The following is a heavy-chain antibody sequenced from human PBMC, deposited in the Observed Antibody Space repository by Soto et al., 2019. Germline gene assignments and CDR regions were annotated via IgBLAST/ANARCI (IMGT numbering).Heavy chain of an antibody. CDR2: IYYSGST. CDR1: GGSISSSSYC. D-gene: IGHD5-18*01. J-gene: IGHJ6*04. Sequence: SETLSLTCTVSGGSISSSSYCWGWIRQPPGKGLEWIGSIYYSGSTYYNPSLKSRVTISVDTSKNQFSLKLSSVTAADTAVYYCARSLWEADTAMLKVGYGMAAWVKGTTVTVSS. V-gene: IGHV4-39*01. CDR3: ARSLWEADTAMLKVGYGMAA.